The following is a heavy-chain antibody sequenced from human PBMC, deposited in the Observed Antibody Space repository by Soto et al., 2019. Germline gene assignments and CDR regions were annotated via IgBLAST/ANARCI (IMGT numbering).Heavy chain of an antibody. CDR3: ATRSGGGGAFDI. Sequence: PGGSLRLSCAASGFTFSTYEMNWVRQAPGKGLEWVSYISSSGYTIYYADSVKGRFTISRDNAKNSLYLQVNSVRAEDTAVYYCATRSGGGGAFDIWGQGTMVTVSS. CDR2: ISSSGYTI. V-gene: IGHV3-48*03. D-gene: IGHD3-10*01. J-gene: IGHJ3*02. CDR1: GFTFSTYE.